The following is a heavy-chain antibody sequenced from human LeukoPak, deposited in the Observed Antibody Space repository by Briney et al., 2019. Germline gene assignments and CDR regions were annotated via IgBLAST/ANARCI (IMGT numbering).Heavy chain of an antibody. D-gene: IGHD2-15*01. CDR2: IYHSGST. CDR3: ARLTISGGRFFDC. J-gene: IGHJ4*02. V-gene: IGHV4-38-2*01. CDR1: GYSISSGYY. Sequence: SETLSLTCAVSGYSISSGYYWGWIRQSPGKGLQWIGTIYHSGSTYYNPSLKRRPTISIDTSKNQFSLKLSSVTAADTAVYYCARLTISGGRFFDCWGQGTLVTVSS.